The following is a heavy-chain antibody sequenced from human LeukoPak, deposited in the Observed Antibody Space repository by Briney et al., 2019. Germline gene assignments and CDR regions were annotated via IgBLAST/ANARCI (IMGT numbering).Heavy chain of an antibody. CDR1: GFTFRSYW. CDR3: AELGITMIGGV. J-gene: IGHJ6*04. CDR2: INQDGSEK. D-gene: IGHD3-10*02. Sequence: GGSLRLSCVASGFTFRSYWMSWVRQAPGKGLEWVASINQDGSEKYYVDSVKGRFSISRDNGKNSLHLQMNSLRGEDTAVYYCAELGITMIGGVWGKGTTVTISS. V-gene: IGHV3-7*01.